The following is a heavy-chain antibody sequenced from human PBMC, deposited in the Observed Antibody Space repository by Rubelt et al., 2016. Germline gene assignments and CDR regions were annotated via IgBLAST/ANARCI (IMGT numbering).Heavy chain of an antibody. J-gene: IGHJ6*02. CDR3: ARAAAAFHGMAV. Sequence: QVQLQQSGPGLVKPSQTLSLTCAISGDSVSSNSAAWNWIRQSPSRGLEWLGRTYYRAKWYNDYAGSMTSRITINPATSKNQFSLQLNSVTPEDTAVYYCARAAAAFHGMAVWGQGTTVTVSS. CDR2: TYYRAKWYN. V-gene: IGHV6-1*01. D-gene: IGHD6-13*01. CDR1: GDSVSSNSAA.